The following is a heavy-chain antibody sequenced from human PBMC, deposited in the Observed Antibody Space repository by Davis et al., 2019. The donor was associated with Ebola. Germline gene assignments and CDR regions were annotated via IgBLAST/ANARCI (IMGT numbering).Heavy chain of an antibody. D-gene: IGHD2-8*02. CDR1: GFTLSNYG. V-gene: IGHV3-30*02. CDR3: ARVTGMDV. J-gene: IGHJ6*04. CDR2: IRFDGSNK. Sequence: GGPLRLSCTASGFTLSNYGMHGVRQAPGKGLAWGAFIRFDGSNKFYADSVKGRFTITRDNSKNTLYLQMNSLRAEDTAVYYCARVTGMDVWGKGTTVTVSS.